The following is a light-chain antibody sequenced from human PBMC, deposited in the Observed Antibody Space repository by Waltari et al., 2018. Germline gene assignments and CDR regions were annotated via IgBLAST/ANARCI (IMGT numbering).Light chain of an antibody. V-gene: IGLV4-69*01. CDR2: LNSDGSH. J-gene: IGLJ3*02. CDR1: SGHSSYA. CDR3: QTWGTGIRV. Sequence: QLVLTQSPSASASLGASVKLTCTLSSGHSSYAIAWHQQQPEKGPRYLMKLNSDGSHSKGDGIPDRFSGSSSGAERYLPLSSLQSEDEADYYCQTWGTGIRVFGGGTKLTVL.